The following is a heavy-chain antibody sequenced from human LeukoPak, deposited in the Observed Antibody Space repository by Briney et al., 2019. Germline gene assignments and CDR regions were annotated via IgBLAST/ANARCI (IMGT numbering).Heavy chain of an antibody. V-gene: IGHV4-39*01. D-gene: IGHD3-22*01. CDR1: GGSISSSSYY. CDR2: IYYSGST. Sequence: NPSETLSLTCTVSGGSISSSSYYWGWIRQPPGKGLEWSGSIYYSGSTYYNPYLKSRVTISVDTSKNQFSLKLSSVTAADTAVYYCARQIYDSSGPIDYWGQGTLVTVSS. CDR3: ARQIYDSSGPIDY. J-gene: IGHJ4*02.